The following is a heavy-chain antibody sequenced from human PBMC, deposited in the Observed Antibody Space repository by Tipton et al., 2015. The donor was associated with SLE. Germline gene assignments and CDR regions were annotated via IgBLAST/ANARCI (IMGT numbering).Heavy chain of an antibody. V-gene: IGHV3-21*01. CDR2: ISSSSSYI. J-gene: IGHJ4*02. CDR1: GFTFSSCT. Sequence: SLRLSCAASGFTFSSCTMNWVRQAPGKGLEWVSSISSSSSYIYYADSVKGRFTISRDNAKNSLYLQLNSLRDDDTAVYYCVGGGENDYWGQGALV. CDR3: VGGGENDY. D-gene: IGHD3-16*01.